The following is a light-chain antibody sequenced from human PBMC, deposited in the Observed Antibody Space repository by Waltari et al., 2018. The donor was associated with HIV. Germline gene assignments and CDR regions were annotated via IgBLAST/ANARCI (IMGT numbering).Light chain of an antibody. V-gene: IGKV1-33*01. J-gene: IGKJ2*01. CDR3: QQYDNLPT. CDR2: DAT. CDR1: QDITNY. Sequence: DIQMTQSPSSLSASVGDSVTITCQASQDITNYLSWFQQKPGKVPQLLIYDATTLETGVPSRFSGSFSGTDFTLTISSLQPEDIATYYCQQYDNLPTFGQGTKLEIK.